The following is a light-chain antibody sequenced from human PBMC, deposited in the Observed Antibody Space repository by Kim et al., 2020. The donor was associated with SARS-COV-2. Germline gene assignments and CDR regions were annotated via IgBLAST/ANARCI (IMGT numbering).Light chain of an antibody. CDR3: QSYDRSLSGWV. V-gene: IGLV1-40*01. CDR1: SGNIGANYD. CDR2: GNG. Sequence: SVTIACAGSSGNIGANYDVHWFQQLPGPAPKVVIFGNGKGPGGVPDRFAGAKSGTSASLGITGRQAEDGAGYCCQSYDRSLSGWVFGGGSELTVL. J-gene: IGLJ3*02.